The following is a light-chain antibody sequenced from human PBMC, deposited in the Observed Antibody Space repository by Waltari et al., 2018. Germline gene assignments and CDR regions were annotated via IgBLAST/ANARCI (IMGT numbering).Light chain of an antibody. Sequence: DELKQPPSMSVSPGQTAKITCSGDVLSKQHSFWYQQRPGQAPILLIYRDEERPPGSTDRFSGSSSGTTVTLTIRGVQAEDGAVYYCQSADESKSYQFGGGTRLTVL. CDR3: QSADESKSYQ. CDR1: VLSKQH. CDR2: RDE. J-gene: IGLJ2*01. V-gene: IGLV3-25*03.